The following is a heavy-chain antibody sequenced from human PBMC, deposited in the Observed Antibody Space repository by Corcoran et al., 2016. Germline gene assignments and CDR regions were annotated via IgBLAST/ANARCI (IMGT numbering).Heavy chain of an antibody. Sequence: EVQMVQSGAEVNKPGETLKISCKGSGYSFNSYWIGWVRQMPGKGLEWMGIIYPGDSDTRYSPSFQGQVTISADKSISSAYLQGSSLKASDTAMYYCARLSGNILTGYYSNWFDPWGQGTLVTVSS. J-gene: IGHJ5*02. V-gene: IGHV5-51*01. D-gene: IGHD3-9*01. CDR2: IYPGDSDT. CDR1: GYSFNSYW. CDR3: ARLSGNILTGYYSNWFDP.